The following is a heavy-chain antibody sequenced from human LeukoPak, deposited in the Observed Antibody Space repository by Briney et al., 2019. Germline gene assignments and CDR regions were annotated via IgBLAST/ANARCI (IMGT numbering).Heavy chain of an antibody. CDR3: ARANYYGSGKKDLGY. J-gene: IGHJ4*02. D-gene: IGHD3-10*01. CDR1: GYTFTTYD. V-gene: IGHV1-8*01. Sequence: GASVKVSCKASGYTFTTYDINWVRQATGQGLEWMGWMNPNSGNTGYAQKFQGRVTMTRSTSISTAYMELSSLRSEDTAVYYCARANYYGSGKKDLGYWGQGTLVTVSS. CDR2: MNPNSGNT.